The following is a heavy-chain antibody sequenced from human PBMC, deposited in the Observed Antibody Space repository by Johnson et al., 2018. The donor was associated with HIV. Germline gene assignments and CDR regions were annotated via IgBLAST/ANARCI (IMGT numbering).Heavy chain of an antibody. CDR2: ISYDGSYK. D-gene: IGHD5-12*01. J-gene: IGHJ3*02. Sequence: VQLVESGGGVVQPGRSLRLSCAASGFTFSSYGMHWVRQAPGKGLECVAVISYDGSYKYYADSVKGRFTISRDNSKNTLYLQMSSLRAEDTAVYYCAKCRGLGARGAFDIWGQGTMVTVSS. CDR1: GFTFSSYG. CDR3: AKCRGLGARGAFDI. V-gene: IGHV3-30*18.